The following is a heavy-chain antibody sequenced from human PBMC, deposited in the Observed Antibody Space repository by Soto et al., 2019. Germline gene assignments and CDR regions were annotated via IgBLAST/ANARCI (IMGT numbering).Heavy chain of an antibody. J-gene: IGHJ3*02. CDR1: GGSFSGYY. Sequence: SETLSLTCAVYGGSFSGYYWSWIRQPPGKGLEWIGEINHSGSTNYNPSLKSRVTISVDTSKNQFSLKLSSVTAADTAVYYCATLPLRFLGGGDDAFDIWGQGTMVTVSS. V-gene: IGHV4-34*01. D-gene: IGHD3-3*01. CDR2: INHSGST. CDR3: ATLPLRFLGGGDDAFDI.